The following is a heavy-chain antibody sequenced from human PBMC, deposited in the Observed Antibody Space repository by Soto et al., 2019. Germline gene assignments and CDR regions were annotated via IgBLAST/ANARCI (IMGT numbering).Heavy chain of an antibody. D-gene: IGHD6-6*01. Sequence: SGPTLVKPTQTLTLTCTFSGFSLSTSGVGVGWIRQPPGKALEWLALIYWDDDKRYSPSLKSRLTITKDTSKNQVVLTMTNMDPVDTATYYCAHSNAKKVSSRSYYFDYWGQGTLVTVSS. CDR2: IYWDDDK. V-gene: IGHV2-5*02. CDR3: AHSNAKKVSSRSYYFDY. J-gene: IGHJ4*02. CDR1: GFSLSTSGVG.